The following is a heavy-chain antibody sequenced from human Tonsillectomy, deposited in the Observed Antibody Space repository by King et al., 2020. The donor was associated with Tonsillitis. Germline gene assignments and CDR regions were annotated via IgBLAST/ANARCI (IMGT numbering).Heavy chain of an antibody. J-gene: IGHJ6*02. Sequence: VQLVESGGGVVQPGRSLRLSCAASGFTFSNYGMHWVRQAPGKGLEWVAVISYDGSNKYYADSVKGRFTISRDNYKNILYLQMNSLRAEDTVVYYCAKAMQPQRSIRDYYYGMYVGGQGPSVTVSS. V-gene: IGHV3-30*18. CDR3: AKAMQPQRSIRDYYYGMYV. D-gene: IGHD6-25*01. CDR1: GFTFSNYG. CDR2: ISYDGSNK.